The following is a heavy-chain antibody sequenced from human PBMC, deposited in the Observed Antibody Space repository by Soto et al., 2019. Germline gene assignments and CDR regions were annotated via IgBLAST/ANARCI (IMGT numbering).Heavy chain of an antibody. CDR3: ARGLCEREGYVMDV. CDR2: IYYSDST. D-gene: IGHD1-26*01. CDR1: GGSISSYY. Sequence: QVQLQESGPGVVKPSETLSLTCTVSGGSISSYYWSWIRQAPGKGLQYIGYIYYSDSTNYNPALKSRVTVSVDTSRNQFSRTLNSVTAADTAGYYCARGLCEREGYVMDVWGQGTAVTVSS. V-gene: IGHV4-59*08. J-gene: IGHJ6*02.